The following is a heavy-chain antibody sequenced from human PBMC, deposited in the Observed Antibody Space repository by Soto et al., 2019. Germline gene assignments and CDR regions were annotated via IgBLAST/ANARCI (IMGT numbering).Heavy chain of an antibody. Sequence: PSETLSLTCSVSGDSISNSYWAWIRQPPGKGLEWIGYISYSGRTNYNPSLKSRVTISVDTSKNRFSLKLSSVTAADTAVYYCARQGIAAAGTFWFDPWGQGTLVTVSS. CDR1: GDSISNSY. CDR2: ISYSGRT. CDR3: ARQGIAAAGTFWFDP. D-gene: IGHD6-13*01. J-gene: IGHJ5*02. V-gene: IGHV4-59*08.